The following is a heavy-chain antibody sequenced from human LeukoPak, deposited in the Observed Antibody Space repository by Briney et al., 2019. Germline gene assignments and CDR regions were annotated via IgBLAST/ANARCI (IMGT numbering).Heavy chain of an antibody. CDR1: GGTFSSYA. J-gene: IGHJ5*02. CDR2: IIPIFGTA. D-gene: IGHD3-22*01. V-gene: IGHV1-69*13. Sequence: ASVKVSCKASGGTFSSYAISWVRQAPGQGLEWMGGIIPIFGTANYAQKFQGRVTITADESTSTAYMELSSLRSEDTAVYYCARDRDDSSGFNWFDPWGQGTLVTVSS. CDR3: ARDRDDSSGFNWFDP.